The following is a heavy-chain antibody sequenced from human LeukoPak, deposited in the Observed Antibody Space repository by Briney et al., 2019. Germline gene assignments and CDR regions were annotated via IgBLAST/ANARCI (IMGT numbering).Heavy chain of an antibody. Sequence: SGPTLVNPTQTLTLTCTFSGFSLSTSGVGVGWIRQPPGKALEWLALIYWDDDKRYSPSLKSRHTITKDTSKNQVVLTMTNMDPVDTATYYCAHISSSTSCCHFDYWGQGTLVTVSS. CDR2: IYWDDDK. CDR3: AHISSSTSCCHFDY. V-gene: IGHV2-5*02. D-gene: IGHD2-2*01. CDR1: GFSLSTSGVG. J-gene: IGHJ4*02.